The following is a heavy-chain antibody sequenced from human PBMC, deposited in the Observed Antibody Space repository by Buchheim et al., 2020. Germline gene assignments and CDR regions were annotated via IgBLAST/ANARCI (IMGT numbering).Heavy chain of an antibody. J-gene: IGHJ6*03. CDR3: ARSGMGLQWGPYYYMDV. CDR2: INSDGSST. V-gene: IGHV3-74*02. CDR1: GFTFSSYG. Sequence: VQLVESGGGVVQPGRSLRLSCAASGFTFSSYGMHWVRQAPGKGLVWVSRINSDGSSTSYADSVKGRFTISRANAKNTLYLQMNSLRAEDTAVYYCARSGMGLQWGPYYYMDVWGKGTT. D-gene: IGHD3-3*01.